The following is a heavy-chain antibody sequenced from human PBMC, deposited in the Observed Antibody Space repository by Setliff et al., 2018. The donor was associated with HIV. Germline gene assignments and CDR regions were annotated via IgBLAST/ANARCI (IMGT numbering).Heavy chain of an antibody. CDR2: INGGNAIT. CDR3: ARAGYLLHYFDS. Sequence: ASVKVSCKASGYSFSNYAIHWVRQAPGQGLEWMGWINGGNAITKLSQKFQGRVTFTRDTSASTAYMELSSPRSEDTAVYYCARAGYLLHYFDSWGQGTLVTVSS. J-gene: IGHJ4*02. CDR1: GYSFSNYA. D-gene: IGHD1-26*01. V-gene: IGHV1-3*01.